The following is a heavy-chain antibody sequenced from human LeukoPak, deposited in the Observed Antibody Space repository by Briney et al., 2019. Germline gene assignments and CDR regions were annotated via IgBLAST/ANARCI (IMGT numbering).Heavy chain of an antibody. Sequence: GASVKVSCKASGGTFISYAISWVRQAPGQGLEWMGRIIPILGIANYAQKFQGRVTITADKSTSTAYMELSSLGSEDTAVYYCASRWLLDAFDIWGQGTMVTVSS. J-gene: IGHJ3*02. CDR3: ASRWLLDAFDI. CDR1: GGTFISYA. V-gene: IGHV1-69*04. CDR2: IIPILGIA. D-gene: IGHD5-24*01.